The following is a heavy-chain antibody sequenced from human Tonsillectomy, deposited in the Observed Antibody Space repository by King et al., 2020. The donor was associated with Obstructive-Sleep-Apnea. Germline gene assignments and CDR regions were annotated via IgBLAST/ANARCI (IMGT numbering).Heavy chain of an antibody. D-gene: IGHD1-1*01. CDR2: ISNKANGYAT. CDR1: GFTFSGST. CDR3: SRRTTTTAKGFDY. Sequence: VQLVESGGGLVQPGGSLKLSCAASGFTFSGSTMHWVLQASGKGLEWVGRISNKANGYATLYAASVKGRVTISRDDSKNTAYLQMNSLKTEDTAVYYCSRRTTTTAKGFDYWGQGTLVTVSS. V-gene: IGHV3-73*01. J-gene: IGHJ4*02.